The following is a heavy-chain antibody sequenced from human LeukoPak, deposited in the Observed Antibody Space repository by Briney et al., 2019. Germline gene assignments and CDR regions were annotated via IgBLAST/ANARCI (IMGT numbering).Heavy chain of an antibody. V-gene: IGHV3-23*01. Sequence: GGSLRLSCAASGFPFSNHAMSWVRQPPGKGLEWVAAISNGNTYYADSVRGRFAISIDDSKNMVYLQMNSLRDEDTDLYYCVREAGYCASVCLKSNWFDPWGQGTLVTVSS. D-gene: IGHD2-15*01. CDR2: ISNGNT. CDR3: VREAGYCASVCLKSNWFDP. J-gene: IGHJ5*02. CDR1: GFPFSNHA.